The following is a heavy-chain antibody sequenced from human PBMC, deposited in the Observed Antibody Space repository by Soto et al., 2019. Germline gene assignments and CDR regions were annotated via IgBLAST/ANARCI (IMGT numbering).Heavy chain of an antibody. V-gene: IGHV4-34*01. CDR3: ARGLITIFRGPNWFDP. Sequence: AEKMSNTCAGSGRSFSVYSRCGVRQPPGKGLEWIGEINHSGSTNYNPSLESRVTISVDTSKNQFSLKLSSVTAADTAVYYCARGLITIFRGPNWFDPWGQGTLVTVS. CDR2: INHSGST. J-gene: IGHJ5*02. CDR1: GRSFSVYS. D-gene: IGHD3-3*01.